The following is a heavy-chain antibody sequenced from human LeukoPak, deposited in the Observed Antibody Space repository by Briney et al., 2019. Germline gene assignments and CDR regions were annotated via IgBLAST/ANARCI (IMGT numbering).Heavy chain of an antibody. CDR1: GFTFSNYW. CDR2: INGDGNNV. Sequence: PGGSLRLSCAASGFTFSNYWLHWVRQVPGKGLMWVSRINGDGNNVNYADSVKGRFTISRDNAKNSLYLQMNSLRAEDTAVYYCARDLYCGGDCYTDAFDIWGQGTMVTVSS. V-gene: IGHV3-74*01. D-gene: IGHD2-21*02. CDR3: ARDLYCGGDCYTDAFDI. J-gene: IGHJ3*02.